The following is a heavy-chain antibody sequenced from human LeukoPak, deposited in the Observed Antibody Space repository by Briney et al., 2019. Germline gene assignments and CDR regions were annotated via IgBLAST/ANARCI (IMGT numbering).Heavy chain of an antibody. V-gene: IGHV4-31*03. CDR3: ARYRRIAEIPAAGFDY. J-gene: IGHJ4*02. CDR1: GGSISSGGYY. CDR2: IYYSGST. Sequence: PSETLSLTCTVSGGSISSGGYYWSWIRQHPGKGLEWIGYIYYSGSTYYNPSLKSRVTISVDTSKNQFSLKLRSVTAADTAVYYCARYRRIAEIPAAGFDYWGQGTLVIVSS. D-gene: IGHD6-13*01.